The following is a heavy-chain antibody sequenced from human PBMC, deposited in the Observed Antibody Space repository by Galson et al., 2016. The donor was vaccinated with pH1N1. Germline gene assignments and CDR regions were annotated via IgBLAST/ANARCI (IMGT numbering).Heavy chain of an antibody. J-gene: IGHJ5*02. D-gene: IGHD4-17*01. CDR2: IYTSGST. CDR1: GGSISSSSYW. V-gene: IGHV4-61*09. Sequence: TLSLTCTVSGGSISSSSYWWGWIRQPAGKGLEWIGYIYTSGSTNYNPSLKSRVTISVDTSKNQFSLKLNSVTAADTAVYYCAKAPYGDYVKWFDPWGQGTLVTVSS. CDR3: AKAPYGDYVKWFDP.